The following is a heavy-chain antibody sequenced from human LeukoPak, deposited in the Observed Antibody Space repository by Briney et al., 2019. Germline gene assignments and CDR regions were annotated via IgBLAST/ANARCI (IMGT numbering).Heavy chain of an antibody. V-gene: IGHV4-59*12. CDR1: GGSISSYY. D-gene: IGHD3-22*01. CDR2: IYYSGST. Sequence: SETLSLTCTVSGGSISSYYWSWIRQPPGKGLEWIGYIYYSGSTNYNPSLKSRVTISVDKSKNQFSLKLSSVTAADTAVYYCARNYYEDYMDVWGKGTTVTISS. CDR3: ARNYYEDYMDV. J-gene: IGHJ6*03.